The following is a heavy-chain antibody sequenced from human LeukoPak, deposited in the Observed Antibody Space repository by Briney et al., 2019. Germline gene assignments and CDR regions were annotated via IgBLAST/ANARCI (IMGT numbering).Heavy chain of an antibody. D-gene: IGHD4-17*01. J-gene: IGHJ4*02. Sequence: SETLSLTCTVSGGSISSNTYYWGWIRQPPGKGLEWIGSIYYSGSTYYNPSLKSRVTISVDTSKNQFSLKLSSVTAADTAVYYCAREPTVTTDFDYWGQGTLVTVSS. CDR1: GGSISSNTYY. V-gene: IGHV4-39*07. CDR3: AREPTVTTDFDY. CDR2: IYYSGST.